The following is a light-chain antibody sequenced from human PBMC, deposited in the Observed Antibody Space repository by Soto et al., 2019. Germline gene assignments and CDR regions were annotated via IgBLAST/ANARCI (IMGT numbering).Light chain of an antibody. J-gene: IGKJ1*01. Sequence: DIVMTQSPDSLAVSLGERATINCKSSQSVFYSSINKNYFAWYQQKPGQPPKLLIYWASTRESGVPDRFSGSGSGTDFTLTISSLQAEDVAVYYCQQYYTNPHTFGQGTKVEIK. CDR3: QQYYTNPHT. CDR2: WAS. V-gene: IGKV4-1*01. CDR1: QSVFYSSINKNY.